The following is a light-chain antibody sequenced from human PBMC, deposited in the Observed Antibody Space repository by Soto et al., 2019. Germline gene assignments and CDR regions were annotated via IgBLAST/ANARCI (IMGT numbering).Light chain of an antibody. CDR3: SSYTSSSTLWV. J-gene: IGLJ3*02. Sequence: QSVLTQPASVSGSPGQSITISCTGTSSDVAAYNHVSWYQQHPGKAPKLMIYDVINRPSGVSNRFSGSKSDNTASLTISGLQAEDKADYYCSSYTSSSTLWVFGGGTKVTVL. V-gene: IGLV2-14*03. CDR2: DVI. CDR1: SSDVAAYNH.